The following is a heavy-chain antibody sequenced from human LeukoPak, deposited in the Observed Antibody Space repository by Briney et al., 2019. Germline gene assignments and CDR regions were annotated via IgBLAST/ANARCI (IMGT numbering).Heavy chain of an antibody. CDR1: GFTFSSYG. CDR3: AIPITPTYYYDSSGYLDY. V-gene: IGHV3-23*01. D-gene: IGHD3-22*01. CDR2: IRGSGGST. J-gene: IGHJ4*02. Sequence: GGSLRLSCAASGFTFSSYGMSWVRQAPGKGLEWVSAIRGSGGSTYYADSVKGRFTISRDNSKNTLYLQMNSLRAEDTAVYYCAIPITPTYYYDSSGYLDYWGQGTLVTVSS.